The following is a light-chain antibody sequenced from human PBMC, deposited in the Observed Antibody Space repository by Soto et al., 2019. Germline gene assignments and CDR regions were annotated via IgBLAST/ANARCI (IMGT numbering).Light chain of an antibody. J-gene: IGLJ1*01. CDR1: SSDVGAYNY. V-gene: IGLV2-14*01. Sequence: QPVLTQPASVSGSPGQSITISCTGTSSDVGAYNYVSWYQQHPGKAPKLMIYEVSNRPSGVSNRFSGSKSGNTASLTISGLQAEDEADYYCNSFTSSSTFVFGTGTKVTVL. CDR2: EVS. CDR3: NSFTSSSTFV.